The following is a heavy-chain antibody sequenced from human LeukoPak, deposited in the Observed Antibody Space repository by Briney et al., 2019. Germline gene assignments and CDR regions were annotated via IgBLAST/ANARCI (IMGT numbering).Heavy chain of an antibody. D-gene: IGHD5-18*01. J-gene: IGHJ5*02. CDR2: IYDSGSA. V-gene: IGHV4-39*01. Sequence: SETLSLTCTVSGGSITSSSYYWGWIRQPPGKGLEWIGSIYDSGSAYYNPSLKSRVTISVDKSKNQFSLKLRSVTAADTAVYYCARPAMGAFDPWGQGTLVTVSS. CDR1: GGSITSSSYY. CDR3: ARPAMGAFDP.